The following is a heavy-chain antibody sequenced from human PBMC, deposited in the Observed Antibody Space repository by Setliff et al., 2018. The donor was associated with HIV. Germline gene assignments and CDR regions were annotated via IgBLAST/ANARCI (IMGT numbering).Heavy chain of an antibody. CDR3: ARDFRVFGYSSSRNAFDI. J-gene: IGHJ3*02. V-gene: IGHV4-39*07. Sequence: SETLSLTCSVSGGSISSNKYYWSWIRQPPGKGLEWTGSIYHSGKTYYNPSLKSRLTISVDTPKNQFSLKLSSVTAADTAVYYCARDFRVFGYSSSRNAFDIWGQGTMVTVSS. CDR2: IYHSGKT. CDR1: GGSISSNKYY. D-gene: IGHD6-13*01.